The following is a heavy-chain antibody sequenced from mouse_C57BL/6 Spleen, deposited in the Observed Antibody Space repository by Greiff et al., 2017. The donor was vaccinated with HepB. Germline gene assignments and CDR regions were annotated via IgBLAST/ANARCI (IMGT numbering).Heavy chain of an antibody. J-gene: IGHJ2*01. D-gene: IGHD1-1*01. Sequence: EVKVEESGAELVKPGASVKLSCTASGFNIKDYYMHWVKQRTEQGLEWIGRIDPEDGETKYAPKFQGKATITADTSSNTAYLQLSSLTSEDTAVYYCARPRTVVANFDYWGQGTTLTVSS. CDR2: IDPEDGET. CDR1: GFNIKDYY. V-gene: IGHV14-2*01. CDR3: ARPRTVVANFDY.